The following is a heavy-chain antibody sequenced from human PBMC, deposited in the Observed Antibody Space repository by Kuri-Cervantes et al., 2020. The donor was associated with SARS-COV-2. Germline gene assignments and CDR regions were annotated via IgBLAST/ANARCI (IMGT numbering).Heavy chain of an antibody. V-gene: IGHV3-21*01. CDR3: TRESEKRASKSFDS. D-gene: IGHD1-14*01. J-gene: IGHJ4*02. CDR2: ISSDSASL. Sequence: GESLKISCVASGFTFSSYTMNWVRQAPGKGLECVSSISSDSASLFYADSVKGRFSISRDNAKNSVYLQMSSLRAGDTALYYCTRESEKRASKSFDSWGQGTLVTVSS. CDR1: GFTFSSYT.